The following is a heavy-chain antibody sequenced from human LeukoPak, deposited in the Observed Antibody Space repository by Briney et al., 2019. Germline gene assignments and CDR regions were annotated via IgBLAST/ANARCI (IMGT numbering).Heavy chain of an antibody. D-gene: IGHD2-2*01. V-gene: IGHV4-30-4*01. J-gene: IGHJ4*02. Sequence: SETLSLTCTVSGGSISSGDYYWSWIRQPPGKGLEWIGYIYYSGSTYYNPSLKSRVTISVDTSKNQFSLKLSSVTAADTAVYYCARVRRNCSSTSCSYYFDYWGQGTLVTVSS. CDR3: ARVRRNCSSTSCSYYFDY. CDR1: GGSISSGDYY. CDR2: IYYSGST.